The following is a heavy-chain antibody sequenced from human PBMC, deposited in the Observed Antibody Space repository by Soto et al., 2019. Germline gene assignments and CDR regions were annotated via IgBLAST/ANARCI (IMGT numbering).Heavy chain of an antibody. Sequence: PSETLSLTCAVYGGSFSGYYWSWIRQPPGKGLEWIGEINHSGSTNYNPSLKSRVTISVDTSKNQFSLKLSSVTAADTAVYYCARGLAAMPGGFAPSRTKRQGYFDYWGQGTLVTVSS. CDR2: INHSGST. J-gene: IGHJ4*02. D-gene: IGHD2-2*01. CDR1: GGSFSGYY. V-gene: IGHV4-34*01. CDR3: ARGLAAMPGGFAPSRTKRQGYFDY.